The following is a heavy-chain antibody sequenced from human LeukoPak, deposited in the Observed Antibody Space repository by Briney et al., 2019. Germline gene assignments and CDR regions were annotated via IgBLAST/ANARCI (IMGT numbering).Heavy chain of an antibody. CDR3: GAPPGGREEDTGAY. V-gene: IGHV3-30*04. CDR1: GFTFSSYA. Sequence: PGGSLRLSCAASGFTFSSYAMHWVRQAPGKGLEWVAVISYDGSNKYYADSVKGRFTISRDNSKNTLYLQMNSLRAEDTAVYYCGAPPGGREEDTGAYWGQGTLVTVSS. J-gene: IGHJ4*02. D-gene: IGHD2-15*01. CDR2: ISYDGSNK.